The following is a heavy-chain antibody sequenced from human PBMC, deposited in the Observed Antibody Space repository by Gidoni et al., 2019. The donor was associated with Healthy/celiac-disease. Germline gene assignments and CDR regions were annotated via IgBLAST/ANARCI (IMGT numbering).Heavy chain of an antibody. Sequence: EVQLLESGGGLVQPGGSLCFSWAGPGSTFSSYAMSWVRQAPGKGLEWVSAFRCSGGSTYYADSVKGRFTISRDNSKNTLYLQMNSLRAEDTAVYYCAKEKAELAVATWGQGTLVTVSS. CDR2: FRCSGGST. D-gene: IGHD6-19*01. CDR3: AKEKAELAVAT. CDR1: GSTFSSYA. J-gene: IGHJ5*02. V-gene: IGHV3-23*01.